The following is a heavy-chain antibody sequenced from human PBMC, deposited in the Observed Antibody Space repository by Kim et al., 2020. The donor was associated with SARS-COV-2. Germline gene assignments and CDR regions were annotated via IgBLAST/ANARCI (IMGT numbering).Heavy chain of an antibody. CDR2: IWYDGSTT. V-gene: IGHV3-33*01. J-gene: IGHJ6*02. Sequence: GGSLRLSCAASGFTFSSYCMHWVRQAPGKGLEWVAIIWYDGSTTYYADSVKGRFTISRDNSKNTLYLQMNSLRAEDTAVYYCARDTRDYYGVDVWGQGTTVTVSS. CDR1: GFTFSSYC. CDR3: ARDTRDYYGVDV.